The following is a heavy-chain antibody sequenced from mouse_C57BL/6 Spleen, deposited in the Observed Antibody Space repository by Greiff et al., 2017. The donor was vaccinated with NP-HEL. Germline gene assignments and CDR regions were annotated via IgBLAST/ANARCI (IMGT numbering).Heavy chain of an antibody. CDR3: ARSGLLPWFAY. J-gene: IGHJ3*01. CDR2: IYPSDSET. Sequence: VQLQESGAELVRPGSSVKLSCKASGYTFTSYWMDWVKQRSGQGLEWIGNIYPSDSETHYNQKFKDKATLTVDKSSSTAYMQLSSLTSEDSAVYYCARSGLLPWFAYWGQGTLVTVSA. V-gene: IGHV1-61*01. D-gene: IGHD2-3*01. CDR1: GYTFTSYW.